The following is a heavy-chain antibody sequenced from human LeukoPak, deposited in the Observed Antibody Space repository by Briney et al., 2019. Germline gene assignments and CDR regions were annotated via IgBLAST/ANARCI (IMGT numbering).Heavy chain of an antibody. CDR3: ARDAVVQLPPAAVAVAWVPGGIDY. J-gene: IGHJ4*02. CDR2: IYYSGST. V-gene: IGHV4-39*07. Sequence: SETLSLTCTVSGGSISSSSYYWGWIRQPPGKGLEWIGSIYYSGSTYYNPSLKSRVTISVDTSKNQFSLKLSSVTAADTAVYYCARDAVVQLPPAAVAVAWVPGGIDYWGQGTLVTVSS. D-gene: IGHD6-19*01. CDR1: GGSISSSSYY.